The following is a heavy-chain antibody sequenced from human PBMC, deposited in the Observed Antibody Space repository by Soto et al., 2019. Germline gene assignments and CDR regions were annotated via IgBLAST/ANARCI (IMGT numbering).Heavy chain of an antibody. CDR1: GGSFSGYY. D-gene: IGHD3-9*01. CDR2: INDRGSI. J-gene: IGHJ2*01. CDR3: ARESHDILTGPPWVWYFDL. V-gene: IGHV4-34*01. Sequence: QVQLQQWGAGPLRPLETLSLTCGVSGGSFSGYYWAWIRQSPGKGLEWIGEINDRGSINYNPSQKSRVSISVDTSKNHYSLKLRSVTAADTAVYYCARESHDILTGPPWVWYFDLWGRGTLVTVSS.